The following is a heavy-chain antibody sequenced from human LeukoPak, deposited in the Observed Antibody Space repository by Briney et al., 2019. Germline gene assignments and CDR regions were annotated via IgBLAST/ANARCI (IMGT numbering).Heavy chain of an antibody. CDR1: GGSIRSSY. D-gene: IGHD5-12*01. V-gene: IGHV4-59*01. CDR2: MYYSGST. Sequence: SETLSLTCTVSGGSIRSSYWSWIRQPPGKGLEWIGYMYYSGSTKYNPSLKSRVTMSVDTSQNQFSLKLSSVTAADTAVYHCARVSVSGYGYYYFDDWGQGTLVTVSS. J-gene: IGHJ4*02. CDR3: ARVSVSGYGYYYFDD.